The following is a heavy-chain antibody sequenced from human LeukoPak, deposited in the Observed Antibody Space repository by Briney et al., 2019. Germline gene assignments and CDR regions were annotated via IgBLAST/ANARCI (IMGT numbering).Heavy chain of an antibody. D-gene: IGHD5-12*01. CDR3: ARQFSGYDFLDY. CDR1: GDSISGYY. V-gene: IGHV4-4*07. CDR2: IYTSGST. J-gene: IGHJ4*02. Sequence: SETLSLTCTVSGDSISGYYWSWIRQPAGKGLEWIGRIYTSGSTNYKSSLKSRVTISGDTSKNQFSLKLTSVTAADTAVYYCARQFSGYDFLDYWGRGALVTVSS.